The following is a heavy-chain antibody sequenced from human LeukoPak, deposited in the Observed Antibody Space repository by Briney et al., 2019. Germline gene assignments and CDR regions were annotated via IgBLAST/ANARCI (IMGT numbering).Heavy chain of an antibody. D-gene: IGHD2-15*01. CDR3: ATTPRRDSHVDW. CDR2: ISGSSGGT. V-gene: IGHV3-23*01. Sequence: GGSLRLSCAASGFTFSITAMTWVRQAPGKGLEWVSSISGSSGGTFYADSVKGRFTISRDNSKNTLYLQLNSLRVDDTAVYYCATTPRRDSHVDWWGQGTLVTVSS. J-gene: IGHJ4*02. CDR1: GFTFSITA.